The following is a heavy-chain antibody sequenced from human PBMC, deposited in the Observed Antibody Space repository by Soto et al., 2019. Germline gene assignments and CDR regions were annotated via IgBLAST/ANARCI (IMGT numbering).Heavy chain of an antibody. D-gene: IGHD3-22*01. J-gene: IGHJ5*02. Sequence: SETLSLTCTVSGGSISIYYWSWIRHPPGKGLEWIGYIYYSGSTNYNPSLKSRVTISVDTSKNQFSLKLSSVTAADTAVYYCARGPGGDYYDSSGYPGWFDPWGQGTLVTVSS. CDR2: IYYSGST. CDR1: GGSISIYY. CDR3: ARGPGGDYYDSSGYPGWFDP. V-gene: IGHV4-59*01.